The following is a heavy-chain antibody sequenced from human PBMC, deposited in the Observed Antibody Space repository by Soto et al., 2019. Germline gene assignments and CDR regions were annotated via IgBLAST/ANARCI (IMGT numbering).Heavy chain of an antibody. D-gene: IGHD3-9*01. J-gene: IGHJ6*03. CDR1: GFTFSSYG. V-gene: IGHV3-33*01. Sequence: GGSLRLSCAASGFTFSSYGMHWVRQAPGKGLEWVAVIWYDGSNKYYADSVKGRFTISRDNSKNALYLQMNSLRAEDTAVYYCARDREDILNYYYYMDVWGKGTTVTVSS. CDR2: IWYDGSNK. CDR3: ARDREDILNYYYYMDV.